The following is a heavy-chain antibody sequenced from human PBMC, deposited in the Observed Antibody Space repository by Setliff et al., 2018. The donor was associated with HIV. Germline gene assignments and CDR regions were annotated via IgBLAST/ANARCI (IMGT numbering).Heavy chain of an antibody. CDR1: GGSISSTKW. J-gene: IGHJ4*02. CDR3: ARPALGIGGGSRFDN. Sequence: SETLSLTCEVSGGSISSTKWWNWVRQPPGKGLEWIGEIYQSGTTNYNPSLKSRVTMSVDTSNNQFSLKLSSVTAADTAVYYCARPALGIGGGSRFDNWGQGTRVTVSS. V-gene: IGHV4-4*02. CDR2: IYQSGTT. D-gene: IGHD3-10*01.